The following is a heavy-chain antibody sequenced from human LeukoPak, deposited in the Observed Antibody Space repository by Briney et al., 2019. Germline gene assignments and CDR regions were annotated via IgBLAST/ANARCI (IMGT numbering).Heavy chain of an antibody. CDR2: ISGSGGST. CDR1: GFTFSSYA. Sequence: GGSLRLSCAASGFTFSSYAMSWVRQAPGKGLEWASAISGSGGSTYYADSVKGRFTISRDNSKNTLYLQMNSLRAEDTAVYYCAKEIQFGELYYYYYGMDVWGKGTTVTVSS. D-gene: IGHD3-10*01. V-gene: IGHV3-23*01. J-gene: IGHJ6*04. CDR3: AKEIQFGELYYYYYGMDV.